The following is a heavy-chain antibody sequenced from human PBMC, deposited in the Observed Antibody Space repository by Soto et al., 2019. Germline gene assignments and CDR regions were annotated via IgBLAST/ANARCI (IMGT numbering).Heavy chain of an antibody. J-gene: IGHJ3*02. CDR3: ARDQKNYYDSSGYFRALDI. Sequence: QVQLQESGPGLVKPSETLSFTCTVPGGSISTYYWSWIRQPPGKGLEWIGCIFNSGSTNYNPSLKGRVTMSVDTSKNPSPLELSSVTAADTAVYYCARDQKNYYDSSGYFRALDIWGQWTMVTVSS. V-gene: IGHV4-59*01. CDR2: IFNSGST. D-gene: IGHD3-22*01. CDR1: GGSISTYY.